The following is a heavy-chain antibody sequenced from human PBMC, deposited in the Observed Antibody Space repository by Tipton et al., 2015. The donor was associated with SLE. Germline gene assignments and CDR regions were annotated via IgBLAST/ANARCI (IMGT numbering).Heavy chain of an antibody. Sequence: TLSLTCTVSGGSISSGGYYWSWIRQHPGKGLEWIGYIYYSGSTYYNPSLKSRVTISVDTSKNQFSLKLSSVTAADTAVYYCARDKEGYSSSWYYFDYWGQGTLVTVSS. V-gene: IGHV4-31*03. CDR2: IYYSGST. J-gene: IGHJ4*02. CDR1: GGSISSGGYY. D-gene: IGHD6-13*01. CDR3: ARDKEGYSSSWYYFDY.